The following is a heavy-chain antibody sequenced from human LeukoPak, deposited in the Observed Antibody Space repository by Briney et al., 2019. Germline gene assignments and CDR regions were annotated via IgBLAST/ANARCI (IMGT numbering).Heavy chain of an antibody. Sequence: PSQTLSLTCTVSGGSISSGDYYWSWIRQPPGKGLERIGYIYYSGSTYYNPSLKSRVTISVDTSKNQFSLKLSSVTAADTAVYYCAREDEIVATSGAFDIWGQGTMVTVSS. CDR1: GGSISSGDYY. D-gene: IGHD5-12*01. CDR3: AREDEIVATSGAFDI. CDR2: IYYSGST. J-gene: IGHJ3*02. V-gene: IGHV4-30-4*01.